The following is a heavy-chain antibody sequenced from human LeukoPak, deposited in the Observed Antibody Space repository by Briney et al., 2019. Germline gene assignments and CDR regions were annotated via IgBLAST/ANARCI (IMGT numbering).Heavy chain of an antibody. CDR1: GGTFSSYA. J-gene: IGHJ6*03. CDR3: ARGGYSGYGRYHYYYMDV. Sequence: SVKVSCKASGGTFSSYAISWVRQAPGQGLEWMGRIIPIFGTANYAQKFQGRVTITTDESTSTAYMELSSLRSEDTAVYYCARGGYSGYGRYHYYYMDVWGKGTTVTVSS. CDR2: IIPIFGTA. V-gene: IGHV1-69*05. D-gene: IGHD5-12*01.